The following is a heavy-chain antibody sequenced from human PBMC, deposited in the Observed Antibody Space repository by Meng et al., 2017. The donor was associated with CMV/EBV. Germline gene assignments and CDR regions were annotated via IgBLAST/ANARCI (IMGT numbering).Heavy chain of an antibody. Sequence: GGSLRLSCAASGFTFSSYSMNWVRQAPGKGLEWVSSISSSSSYMYYADSVKGRFTISRDNAKNSLYLQMNSLRAEDTAVYYCARALDLDSGYCSSTSCYYYYYGMDVWGQGTTVTVSS. D-gene: IGHD2-2*01. CDR3: ARALDLDSGYCSSTSCYYYYYGMDV. J-gene: IGHJ6*02. V-gene: IGHV3-21*01. CDR1: GFTFSSYS. CDR2: ISSSSSYM.